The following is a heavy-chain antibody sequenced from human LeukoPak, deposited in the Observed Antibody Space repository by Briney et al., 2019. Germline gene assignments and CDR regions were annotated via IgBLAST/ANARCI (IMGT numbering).Heavy chain of an antibody. CDR3: ARAESSVDTAMVTVKH. J-gene: IGHJ4*02. CDR2: IYYSGST. Sequence: SETLSLTCAVYGGSISSYYWSWIRQPPGKGLEWIGYIYYSGSTNYNPSLKSRVTISVDTSKNQFSLKLSSVTAADTAVYYCARAESSVDTAMVTVKHWGQGTLVTVSS. D-gene: IGHD5-18*01. V-gene: IGHV4-59*01. CDR1: GGSISSYY.